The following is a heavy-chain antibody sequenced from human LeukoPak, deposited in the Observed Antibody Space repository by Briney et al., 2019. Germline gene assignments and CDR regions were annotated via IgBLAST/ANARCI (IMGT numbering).Heavy chain of an antibody. CDR3: ARDGIYMDV. D-gene: IGHD1-26*01. V-gene: IGHV3-48*01. Sequence: GGSLRLSCAASGFTFSSYSMNWVRQAPGKGLEWVSYISSSSSTIYYADSVKGRFTISRDNAKKSLYLQMNSLRAEDTAVYYCARDGIYMDVWGKGTTVTVSS. J-gene: IGHJ6*03. CDR2: ISSSSSTI. CDR1: GFTFSSYS.